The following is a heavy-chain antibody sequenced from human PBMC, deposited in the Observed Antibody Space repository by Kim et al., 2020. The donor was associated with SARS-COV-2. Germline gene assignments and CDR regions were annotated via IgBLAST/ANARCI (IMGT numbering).Heavy chain of an antibody. Sequence: RRSPISRDNSKSTLYLQMNSLRAEDTAVYYCARDPSYGSGSYPFDYWGQGTLVTVSS. D-gene: IGHD3-10*01. J-gene: IGHJ4*02. V-gene: IGHV3-64*04. CDR3: ARDPSYGSGSYPFDY.